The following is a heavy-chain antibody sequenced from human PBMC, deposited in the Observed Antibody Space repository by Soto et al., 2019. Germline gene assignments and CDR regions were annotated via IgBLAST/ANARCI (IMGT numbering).Heavy chain of an antibody. Sequence: QITLKESGPTVVKPTQTLTLTCTFSGFSLSTSGVGVAWIRQPPGKALEWLALIYWDDDKRYSPSLKSRLTITKDTSKNQVVLAMTNMDPVDTGTYYCAHGTTVTTGGAFDTWGKGTLVTVSS. V-gene: IGHV2-5*02. J-gene: IGHJ3*02. CDR2: IYWDDDK. CDR1: GFSLSTSGVG. CDR3: AHGTTVTTGGAFDT. D-gene: IGHD4-17*01.